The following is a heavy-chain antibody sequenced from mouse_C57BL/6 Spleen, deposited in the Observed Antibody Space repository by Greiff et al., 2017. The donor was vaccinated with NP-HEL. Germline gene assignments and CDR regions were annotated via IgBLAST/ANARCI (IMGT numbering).Heavy chain of an antibody. D-gene: IGHD4-1*02. CDR1: GYTFTDYY. CDR3: ARLPTFYWYFDV. CDR2: INPNNGGT. J-gene: IGHJ1*03. V-gene: IGHV1-26*01. Sequence: EVQLQQSGPELVKPGASVKISCKASGYTFTDYYMNWVKQSHGTSLEWIGDINPNNGGTSYHPKFKGQATLTVDKSSSTAFMELSSLPSEDSAVDYCARLPTFYWYFDVWGTGTTVTVSS.